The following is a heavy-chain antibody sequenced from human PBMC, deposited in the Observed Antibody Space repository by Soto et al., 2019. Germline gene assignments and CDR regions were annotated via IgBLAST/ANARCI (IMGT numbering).Heavy chain of an antibody. D-gene: IGHD2-21*01. V-gene: IGHV3-43D*04. CDR3: AKGGGVVLYYYYGMDV. Sequence: GGSLRLSCAASGFTFDDYAMHWVRQAPGKGLEWVSLISWDGGSTYYAGSVKGRFTISRDNSKNSLYLQMNSLRAEDTALYYCAKGGGVVLYYYYGMDVWGQGTTVTVSS. CDR2: ISWDGGST. CDR1: GFTFDDYA. J-gene: IGHJ6*02.